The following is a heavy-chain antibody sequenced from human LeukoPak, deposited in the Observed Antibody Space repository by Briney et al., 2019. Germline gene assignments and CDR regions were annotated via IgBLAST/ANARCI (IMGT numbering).Heavy chain of an antibody. CDR2: INTGKGNS. D-gene: IGHD3-22*01. CDR1: GYTFTNYG. V-gene: IGHV1-3*04. J-gene: IGHJ1*01. CDR3: ARVPLDDASGHYYPH. Sequence: EASVKVSCKASGYTFTNYGMHWVRQAPRQSPEWMGWINTGKGNSKSSQKFQDRVTLTRDTSASTAYMELNSLSSEDTAVYYCARVPLDDASGHYYPHWGQGTLVTVSS.